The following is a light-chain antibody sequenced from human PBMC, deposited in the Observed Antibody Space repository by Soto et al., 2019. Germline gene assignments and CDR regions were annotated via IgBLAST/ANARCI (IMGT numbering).Light chain of an antibody. CDR2: DVS. Sequence: QSVLTQPDSVSGSPGQSITISCTGTSSNVGGYDYVSWYQHHPGKAPKLMIYDVSNRPSGVSNRFSGSKSGNTASLTISGLQAEDEADYYCSSYTSSSLYVFGTGTKVTVL. V-gene: IGLV2-14*03. CDR3: SSYTSSSLYV. CDR1: SSNVGGYDY. J-gene: IGLJ1*01.